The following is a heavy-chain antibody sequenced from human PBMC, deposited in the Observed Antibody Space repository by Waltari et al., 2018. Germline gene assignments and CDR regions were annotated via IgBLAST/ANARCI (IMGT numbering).Heavy chain of an antibody. CDR3: ARVGDDFWSGYFDY. CDR2: ISAYNGYT. Sequence: QVQLVQSGAEVKKPGASVKVSCKASGYTFTSYAINWVRQAPGQGLEWMGWISAYNGYTNYAQKVQGRVTMTTDTSTSTAYMELRSLRSDDTAVYYCARVGDDFWSGYFDYWGQGTLVTVSS. V-gene: IGHV1-18*04. D-gene: IGHD3-3*01. J-gene: IGHJ4*02. CDR1: GYTFTSYA.